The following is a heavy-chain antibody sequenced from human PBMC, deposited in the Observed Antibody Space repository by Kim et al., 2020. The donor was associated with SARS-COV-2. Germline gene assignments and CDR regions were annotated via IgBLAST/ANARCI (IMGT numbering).Heavy chain of an antibody. J-gene: IGHJ1*01. CDR1: GDSISSVHYY. V-gene: IGHV4-61*01. CDR2: IYHSGNT. Sequence: SETLSLTCSVSGDSISSVHYYWSWIRQPPGKGLEWVGYIYHSGNTNYNPSLESRVTLSVDRSKNQFSLRLNSVTSADTAVSYCAREGHSSSVNGHFQHWG. D-gene: IGHD2-2*01. CDR3: AREGHSSSVNGHFQH.